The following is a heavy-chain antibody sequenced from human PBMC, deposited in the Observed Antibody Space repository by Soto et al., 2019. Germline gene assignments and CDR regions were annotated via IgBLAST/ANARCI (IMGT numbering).Heavy chain of an antibody. V-gene: IGHV2-5*02. J-gene: IGHJ5*02. D-gene: IGHD3-22*01. CDR2: IYWDDDK. CDR1: GFSVSTSGVA. Sequence: QITLKESGPPLVKPTQTLTLTCTCSGFSVSTSGVAVAWIRQPPGKALEWLALIYWDDDKRYSPSLKSSLAITKDTSKNQVVLTMTNMDPVDTATYYCAHRGYDSSGYLNWFDPWGQGTMVTVSS. CDR3: AHRGYDSSGYLNWFDP.